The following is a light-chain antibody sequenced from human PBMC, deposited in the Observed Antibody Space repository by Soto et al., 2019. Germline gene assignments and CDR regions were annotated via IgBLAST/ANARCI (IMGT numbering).Light chain of an antibody. V-gene: IGKV3-20*01. CDR2: GAS. J-gene: IGKJ4*01. Sequence: EIVLTQSPGTLSLSPGDRATLSCRASQSVSFSYLAWYQQKPGQAPRLLIYGASSRATGIPDMFSGSESGTDFTLTISRLEPEDFAVYYCQQYGSSPLTFGGGTKVEIK. CDR3: QQYGSSPLT. CDR1: QSVSFSY.